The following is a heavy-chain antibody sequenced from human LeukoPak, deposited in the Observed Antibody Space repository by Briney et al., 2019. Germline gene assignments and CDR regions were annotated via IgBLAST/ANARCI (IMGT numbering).Heavy chain of an antibody. J-gene: IGHJ5*02. CDR3: AREGSSSSGWVWFDP. CDR2: INHSGST. D-gene: IGHD6-6*01. V-gene: IGHV4-34*01. CDR1: GGSFSGYY. Sequence: PSETLSLTCAVYGGSFSGYYWSWIRQPPGKGLEWIGEINHSGSTDYNPSLKSRVTISVDTSKNQFSLKLSSVTAADTAVYYCAREGSSSSGWVWFDPWGQGTLVTVSS.